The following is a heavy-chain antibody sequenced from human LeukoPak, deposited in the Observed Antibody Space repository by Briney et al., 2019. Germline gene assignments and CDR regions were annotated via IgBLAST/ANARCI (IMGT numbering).Heavy chain of an antibody. D-gene: IGHD3-22*01. CDR1: GSTFSNFW. J-gene: IGHJ1*01. V-gene: IGHV3-7*03. CDR2: IKQDETEK. Sequence: GGSLRLSCTASGSTFSNFWMGWVRQAPGKGLEWMANIKQDETEKFYLGSVKGRFTISRDNAKNSLYLQMNSLRVEDTALYYCASVPFVVIIGEYLQHWGQGTLVTVSS. CDR3: ASVPFVVIIGEYLQH.